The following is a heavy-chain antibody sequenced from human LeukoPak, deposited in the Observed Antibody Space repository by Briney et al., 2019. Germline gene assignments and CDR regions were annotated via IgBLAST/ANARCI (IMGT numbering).Heavy chain of an antibody. CDR1: GYTFTSYG. CDR2: ISAYNGNT. V-gene: IGHV1-18*01. D-gene: IGHD3-10*01. CDR3: ARDRTLRSGSGSPPGY. Sequence: GASVKVSCKASGYTFTSYGISWVRQAPGRGLEWMGWISAYNGNTNYAQKLQGRVTMTTDTSTSTAYMELRSLRSDDTAVYYCARDRTLRSGSGSPPGYWGQGTLVTVSS. J-gene: IGHJ4*02.